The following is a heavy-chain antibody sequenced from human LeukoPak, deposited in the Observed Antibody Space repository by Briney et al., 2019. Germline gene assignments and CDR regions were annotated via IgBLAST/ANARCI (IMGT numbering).Heavy chain of an antibody. Sequence: SETLSLTCTVSGDSINRNNYYWAWTRQPPGKGLEWIGSVYYTGNTYYGPSLKSRVTISVDTSRNQFSLELSSVTAADTAVYYCARDVYDSSGFFDYWGQGALVTVSS. J-gene: IGHJ4*02. CDR2: VYYTGNT. CDR1: GDSINRNNYY. V-gene: IGHV4-39*07. D-gene: IGHD3-22*01. CDR3: ARDVYDSSGFFDY.